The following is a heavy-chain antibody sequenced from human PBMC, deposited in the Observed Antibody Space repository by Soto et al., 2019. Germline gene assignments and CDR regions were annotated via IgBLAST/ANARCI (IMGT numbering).Heavy chain of an antibody. J-gene: IGHJ4*02. CDR2: ISSSSSTI. Sequence: EVQLVESGGGLVQPGGSLRLSCAASGFTFSSYSMNWVRQAPGKGLEWVSYISSSSSTIYYAESVKGRFTISRDNAKTSLYLQMNSLRAEDTAVYYCARDLNYGLFDYGSQGTLVTVSS. V-gene: IGHV3-48*01. D-gene: IGHD4-17*01. CDR1: GFTFSSYS. CDR3: ARDLNYGLFDY.